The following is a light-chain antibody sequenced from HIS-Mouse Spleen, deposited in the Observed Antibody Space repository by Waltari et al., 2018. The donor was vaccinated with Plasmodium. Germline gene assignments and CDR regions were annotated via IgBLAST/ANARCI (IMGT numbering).Light chain of an antibody. CDR3: YSTDSSGNHRV. Sequence: SYELTQPPSVSVSPGQTARITCSGDALPKKYASWYQQKSGQAPGLVIYEDSKRPSGVPWRFAGSSSGTMATLTISGAQVEDEADYYCYSTDSSGNHRVFGGGTKLTVL. V-gene: IGLV3-10*01. J-gene: IGLJ3*02. CDR1: ALPKKY. CDR2: EDS.